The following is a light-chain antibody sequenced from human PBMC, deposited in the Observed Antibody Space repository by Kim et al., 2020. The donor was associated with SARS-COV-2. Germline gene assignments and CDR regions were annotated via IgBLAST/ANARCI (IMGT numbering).Light chain of an antibody. CDR2: AAS. J-gene: IGKJ1*01. CDR1: QDIANS. CDR3: QKYNTAPWT. V-gene: IGKV1-27*01. Sequence: DIQMTQSPSSLSASVGDRVTITCRASQDIANSLAWYQQKPGTVPKLLIYAASTLQSGVPSRFSGSGSGTEFTLTIGSLQTEDVATYYCQKYNTAPWTFCPGTKVDIK.